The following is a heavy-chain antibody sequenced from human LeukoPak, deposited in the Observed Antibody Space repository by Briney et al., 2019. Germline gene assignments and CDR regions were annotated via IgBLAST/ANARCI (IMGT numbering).Heavy chain of an antibody. D-gene: IGHD3-10*01. CDR2: ISWNSGYI. Sequence: PGRSLRLSCAASGFTFNGYAMHWVRQAPGKGLEWVSGISWNSGYIGYEDSVKGRFTISRDNAKNSLYLQMNSLRAEDTALYYCAKGSYGSGSYVDYWGQGTLITVSS. V-gene: IGHV3-9*01. CDR1: GFTFNGYA. CDR3: AKGSYGSGSYVDY. J-gene: IGHJ4*02.